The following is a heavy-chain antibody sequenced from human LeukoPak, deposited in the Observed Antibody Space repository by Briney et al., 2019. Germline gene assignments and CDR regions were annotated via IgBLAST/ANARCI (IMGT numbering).Heavy chain of an antibody. CDR3: ARGVYIAAAQYGY. V-gene: IGHV4-59*01. CDR1: GGSISSYY. CDR2: INYSGTT. D-gene: IGHD6-13*01. J-gene: IGHJ4*02. Sequence: SETLSLTCTVSGGSISSYYWSWIRQPPGKGLEWIGYINYSGTTNYNLSLKSRVTISVDTSKNQFSLKLSSVTAADTAVYYCARGVYIAAAQYGYWGQGTLVTVSS.